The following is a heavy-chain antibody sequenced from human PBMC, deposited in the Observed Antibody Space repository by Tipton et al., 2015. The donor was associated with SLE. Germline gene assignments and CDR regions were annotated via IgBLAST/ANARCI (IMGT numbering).Heavy chain of an antibody. V-gene: IGHV4-59*08. Sequence: TLSLTCTVSGGSISSYYWSWIRQPPGKGLEWIGYIYYSGSTNYNPSPKSRVTISVDTSKNQFSLKLSSVTAADTAVYYCARSIAAAVADAFDIWGQGTMVTVSS. D-gene: IGHD6-13*01. J-gene: IGHJ3*02. CDR2: IYYSGST. CDR1: GGSISSYY. CDR3: ARSIAAAVADAFDI.